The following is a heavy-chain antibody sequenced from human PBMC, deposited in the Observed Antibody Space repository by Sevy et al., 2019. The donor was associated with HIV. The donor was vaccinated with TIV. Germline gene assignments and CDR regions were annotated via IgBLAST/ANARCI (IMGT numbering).Heavy chain of an antibody. CDR2: IIPIFGTA. CDR3: ARDYRSTRVRFAFDV. Sequence: ASVKVSCKASGGTFSSYAISWVRQAPGQGLEWMGGIIPIFGTANYAQKFQGRVTITEDESTSTAYMERSSLRSEDTAVYYCARDYRSTRVRFAFDVWGQGTMVTVSS. V-gene: IGHV1-69*13. D-gene: IGHD3-10*01. CDR1: GGTFSSYA. J-gene: IGHJ3*01.